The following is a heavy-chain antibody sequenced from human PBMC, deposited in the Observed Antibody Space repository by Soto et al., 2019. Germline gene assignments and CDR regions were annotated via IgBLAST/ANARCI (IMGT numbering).Heavy chain of an antibody. CDR2: IYHRGST. D-gene: IGHD5-12*01. V-gene: IGHV4-4*02. J-gene: IGHJ4*02. Sequence: QVQLQESGPGLVKTSGTLSLTCAVSGGSISSENWWSWVRQSPGKGLEWIGEIYHRGSTNHSPSLKSRVSISVDKSKNQFSLNLTSVTAADTAVYYCAKNGYTRFDYWGQGILVTVSS. CDR3: AKNGYTRFDY. CDR1: GGSISSENW.